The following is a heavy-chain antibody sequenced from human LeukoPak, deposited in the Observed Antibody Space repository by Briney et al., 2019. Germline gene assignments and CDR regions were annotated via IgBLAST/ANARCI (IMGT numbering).Heavy chain of an antibody. Sequence: PSQTLSLTSAISGDSVSSDSAAWYWIRQSPSRGLEWLGRTYYRSKWFNDYAVSVKSRIIINPDTSKNQFSLHLNSVTPEDTAVYYCARVRRIAVTAYYFDSWGQGTLVTVSS. CDR3: ARVRRIAVTAYYFDS. V-gene: IGHV6-1*01. D-gene: IGHD6-19*01. J-gene: IGHJ4*02. CDR1: GDSVSSDSAA. CDR2: TYYRSKWFN.